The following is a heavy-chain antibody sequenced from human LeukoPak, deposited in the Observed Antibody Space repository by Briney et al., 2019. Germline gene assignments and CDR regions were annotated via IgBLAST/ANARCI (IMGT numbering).Heavy chain of an antibody. Sequence: GRSLRLSCAASGFTFGSYGMHWVRQAPGKGLEWVAVISYDGSNEYYADSVKGRFTISRDNAKNSLYLQMNNLRAEDTAVYYCVSGSSGTIVRGIAWAWFDPWGQGTLVTVSS. CDR1: GFTFGSYG. J-gene: IGHJ5*02. D-gene: IGHD3-10*01. CDR2: ISYDGSNE. CDR3: VSGSSGTIVRGIAWAWFDP. V-gene: IGHV3-30*03.